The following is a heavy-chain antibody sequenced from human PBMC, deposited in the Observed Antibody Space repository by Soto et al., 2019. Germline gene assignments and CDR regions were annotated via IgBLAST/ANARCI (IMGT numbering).Heavy chain of an antibody. V-gene: IGHV3-23*01. D-gene: IGHD6-19*01. CDR2: ISGSGGST. Sequence: EVQLLESGGGLVQPGGSLRLSCAASGFTFSNYAMNWVRQAPGKGLEWVSVISGSGGSTYYADSVKGRFTISRDTSKNTLYLQMNSLRAEDTAVYYCASRNSGWYFDYWGQGTLVTVSS. CDR1: GFTFSNYA. CDR3: ASRNSGWYFDY. J-gene: IGHJ4*02.